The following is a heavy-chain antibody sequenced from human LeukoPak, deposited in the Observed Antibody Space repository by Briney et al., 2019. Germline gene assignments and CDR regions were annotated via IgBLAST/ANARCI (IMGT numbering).Heavy chain of an antibody. CDR2: ISGSGGST. Sequence: PGGSLRLSCAASGFTFSSYAMSWVRQAPGKGLEWVSAISGSGGSTYYADSVKGRFTISRDNSKNTLYLQMNSLRAEDTAVYYCAKDLWIGIAAAGRRVYWGQGTLVTVSS. D-gene: IGHD6-13*01. V-gene: IGHV3-23*01. J-gene: IGHJ4*02. CDR1: GFTFSSYA. CDR3: AKDLWIGIAAAGRRVY.